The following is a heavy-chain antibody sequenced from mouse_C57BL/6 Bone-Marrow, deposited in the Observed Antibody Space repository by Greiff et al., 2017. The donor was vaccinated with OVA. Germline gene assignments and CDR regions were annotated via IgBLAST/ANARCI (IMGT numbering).Heavy chain of an antibody. CDR3: ARGLGLAMDY. Sequence: QVQLQQSGPELVKPGASVKISCKASGYAFSSSWMNWVKQRPGKGLEWIGRIYPGDGDTNYNGKFKGKATLTADKSSSTAYMQLSSLTSEDSAVYFCARGLGLAMDYWGQGTSVTVSS. V-gene: IGHV1-82*01. CDR1: GYAFSSSW. CDR2: IYPGDGDT. D-gene: IGHD4-1*01. J-gene: IGHJ4*01.